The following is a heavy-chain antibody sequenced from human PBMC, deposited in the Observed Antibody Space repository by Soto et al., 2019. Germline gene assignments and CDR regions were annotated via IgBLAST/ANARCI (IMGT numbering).Heavy chain of an antibody. J-gene: IGHJ4*02. CDR3: RATIFGVVISRGDS. Sequence: QVQLQQWGAGLLKPSETLSLTCAVYGGPFTGYYWSWVRQPPGRGLEWIGEINHSGSTNYNPSLMSRVAISVDMSKKQFSLNLISVTAADTAVYYCRATIFGVVISRGDSWGQGTLVTVSS. CDR2: INHSGST. D-gene: IGHD3-3*01. CDR1: GGPFTGYY. V-gene: IGHV4-34*03.